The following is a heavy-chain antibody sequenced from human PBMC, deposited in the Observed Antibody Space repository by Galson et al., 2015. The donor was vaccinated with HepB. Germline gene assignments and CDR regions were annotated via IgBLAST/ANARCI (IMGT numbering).Heavy chain of an antibody. CDR2: IHWNDDK. CDR3: AHPHYCTSATCYGFQH. CDR1: GFSLSTSGVG. V-gene: IGHV2-5*01. D-gene: IGHD2-2*01. Sequence: PALVKPTQTLTLTCTFSGFSLSTSGVGVGWLRQPPGKALEWLALIHWNDDKHYSPSLKSRLTITKDTSKNQVVLTMTNMDPVDTATYYCAHPHYCTSATCYGFQHWGQGALVAVSS. J-gene: IGHJ1*01.